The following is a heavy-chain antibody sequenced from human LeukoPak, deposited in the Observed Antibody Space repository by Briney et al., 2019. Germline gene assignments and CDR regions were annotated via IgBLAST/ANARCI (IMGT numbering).Heavy chain of an antibody. J-gene: IGHJ4*02. Sequence: GGSLRLSCAASGFTFSGYWMSWVRQAPGKGLEWVANIKQDGSEKYYVDSVKGRFTISRDNAKNSLYLQMNSLRAEDTAVYYCASGVRGVILLDYWGQGTLVTVSS. CDR3: ASGVRGVILLDY. V-gene: IGHV3-7*03. CDR1: GFTFSGYW. CDR2: IKQDGSEK. D-gene: IGHD3-10*01.